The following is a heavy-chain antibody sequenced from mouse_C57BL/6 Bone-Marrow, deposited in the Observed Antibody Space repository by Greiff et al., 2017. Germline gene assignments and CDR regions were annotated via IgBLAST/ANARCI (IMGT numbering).Heavy chain of an antibody. D-gene: IGHD2-4*01. CDR2: IWSGGST. Sequence: QVQLKQSGPGLVQPSQSLSITCTVSGFSLTSYGVHWVRQSPGKGLEWLGVIWSGGSTDYNAAFISRLSISKDNSKSQVFFKMNSLQADDTAIYYCASLMGDYEGWFAYWGQGTLVTVSA. CDR3: ASLMGDYEGWFAY. CDR1: GFSLTSYG. V-gene: IGHV2-2*01. J-gene: IGHJ3*01.